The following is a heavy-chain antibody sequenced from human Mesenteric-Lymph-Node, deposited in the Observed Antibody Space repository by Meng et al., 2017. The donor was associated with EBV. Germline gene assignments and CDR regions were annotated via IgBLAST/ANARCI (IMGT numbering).Heavy chain of an antibody. V-gene: IGHV4-4*02. Sequence: QVQLQESGPGLVKPSGTLSLTCAVSGGSISSTNWWSWVRQPPGKGLEWIGEIYHSGSTNYNPSLKSRVTISRDNAKNTLYLQMNSLRAEDTAVYYCARVSSGWYSFDYWGQGTLVTVSS. D-gene: IGHD6-19*01. CDR2: IYHSGST. J-gene: IGHJ4*02. CDR1: GGSISSTNW. CDR3: ARVSSGWYSFDY.